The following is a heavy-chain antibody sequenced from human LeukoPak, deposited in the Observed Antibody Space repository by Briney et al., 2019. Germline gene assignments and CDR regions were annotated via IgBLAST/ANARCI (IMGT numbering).Heavy chain of an antibody. V-gene: IGHV3-53*01. J-gene: IGHJ6*03. Sequence: GGSLRLSCAASGFTVSSNYMTWVRQAPGKGLEWVSVIYKSAITYYADTVKGRFTISRDNSKNTLYLQMNSLRAEDTAVYYCARSLRVRGVPDYMDVWGKGTTVTISS. D-gene: IGHD3-10*01. CDR1: GFTVSSNY. CDR3: ARSLRVRGVPDYMDV. CDR2: IYKSAIT.